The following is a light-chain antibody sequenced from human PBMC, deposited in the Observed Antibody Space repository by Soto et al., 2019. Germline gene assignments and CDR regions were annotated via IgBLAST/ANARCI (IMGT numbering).Light chain of an antibody. J-gene: IGKJ1*01. CDR3: QQYNTYPET. V-gene: IGKV1-5*03. CDR1: QSISSW. Sequence: DIQMTQSPATLSASVGDRVTITCRASQSISSWLAWYQQRPGKAPKLLIYKASSLESGVPSRFSGSGSGTEFTLTISSLQPDDFATYYCQQYNTYPETFGQGTKVDI. CDR2: KAS.